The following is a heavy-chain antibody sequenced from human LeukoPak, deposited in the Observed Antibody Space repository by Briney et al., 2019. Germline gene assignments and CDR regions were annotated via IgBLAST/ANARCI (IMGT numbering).Heavy chain of an antibody. V-gene: IGHV3-66*01. CDR2: IYSGGST. CDR3: VKTYGYCSSTGCYVSDF. J-gene: IGHJ4*02. CDR1: GFTVSTNY. Sequence: GGSLRLSCAASGFTVSTNYMSWVRQAPGKGLEWVSVIYSGGSTYYADSVKGRFTISRDNSKNTLYLQMNSLRAEDTAVYSCVKTYGYCSSTGCYVSDFWGQESLVTVSS. D-gene: IGHD2-2*01.